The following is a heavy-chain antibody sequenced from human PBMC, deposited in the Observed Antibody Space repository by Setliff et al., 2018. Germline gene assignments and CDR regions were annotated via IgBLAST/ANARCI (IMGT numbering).Heavy chain of an antibody. CDR1: GFTFGTYT. CDR2: ISRDSLHI. Sequence: GGSLRLSCVGSGFTFGTYTMNWIRQAPGKGLEWVSSISRDSLHIYYADSLEGRFTISRDNSKNTLYLQMNSLRPDDTAVYYCARTCSGSGCYAGLESWGQGTPVTVSS. CDR3: ARTCSGSGCYAGLES. V-gene: IGHV3-21*01. J-gene: IGHJ4*02. D-gene: IGHD2-15*01.